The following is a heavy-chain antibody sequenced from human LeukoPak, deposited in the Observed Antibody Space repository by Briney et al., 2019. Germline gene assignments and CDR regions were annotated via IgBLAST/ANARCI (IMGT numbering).Heavy chain of an antibody. D-gene: IGHD6-13*01. J-gene: IGHJ4*02. CDR1: GFTFSSYA. CDR3: AKVGGVIAAAGNFDY. Sequence: GGSLRLSCAASGFTFSSYAMSRVRQAPGKGLEWVSAISGSGGSTYYADSVKGRFTISRDNSKNTLYLQMNSLRAEDTAVYYCAKVGGVIAAAGNFDYWGQGTLVTVSS. V-gene: IGHV3-23*01. CDR2: ISGSGGST.